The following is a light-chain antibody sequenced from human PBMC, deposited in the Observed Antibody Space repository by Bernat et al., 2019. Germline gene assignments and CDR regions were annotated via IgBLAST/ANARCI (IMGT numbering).Light chain of an antibody. CDR3: QTWGTGIYV. CDR2: LNSDGSH. V-gene: IGLV4-69*01. J-gene: IGLJ1*01. CDR1: SGHSSYA. Sequence: QLVLTQSPSASASLGASVKVTCTLSSGHSSYAIAWHQQQPEKGPRYLMKLNSDGSHSKGDGIPDRFSGSSSGAERYLTIASLQSEDEADYYCQTWGTGIYVFGPGTKVTVL.